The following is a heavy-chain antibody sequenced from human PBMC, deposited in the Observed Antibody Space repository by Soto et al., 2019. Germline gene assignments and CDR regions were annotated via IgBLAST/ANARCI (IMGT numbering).Heavy chain of an antibody. V-gene: IGHV3-7*01. Sequence: EVQLVESGGGLVQPGGSLRLSCAASGFTFSSYSMSWVRQAPGKGLEWVANIKEDGSGKFYVDPVRGRFTISRDNARNSFYLQMNSLRADDTAVYYCARSMGWRDAFDIWGQGTVVTVSS. CDR2: IKEDGSGK. CDR1: GFTFSSYS. J-gene: IGHJ3*02. D-gene: IGHD3-10*01. CDR3: ARSMGWRDAFDI.